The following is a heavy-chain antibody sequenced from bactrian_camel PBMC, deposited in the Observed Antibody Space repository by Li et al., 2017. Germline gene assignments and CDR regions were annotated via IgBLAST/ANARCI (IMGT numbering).Heavy chain of an antibody. Sequence: HVQLVESGGDLVRPGGSLTLSCTASGFIFNNYYITWVRQAPGKGLEWVSTILRDGKKAGYADSVKGRFTISRDNAKNMVYLRMDSLKSEDTARYYCVSESMDYWGNGTQVTVS. J-gene: IGHJ7*01. V-gene: IGHV3-2*01. CDR2: ILRDGKKA. CDR1: GFIFNNYY.